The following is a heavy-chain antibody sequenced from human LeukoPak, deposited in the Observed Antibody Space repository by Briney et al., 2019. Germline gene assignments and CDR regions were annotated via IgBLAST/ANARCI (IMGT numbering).Heavy chain of an antibody. D-gene: IGHD4-23*01. J-gene: IGHJ4*02. CDR3: SSSRITGGNPSPFDY. CDR1: GFTVSSNY. CDR2: IYSGGST. Sequence: GGSLRLPCAASGFTVSSNYMSWVRQAPGRGLEWVSVIYSGGSTYYADSVKGRFTISRDNSKNTLYLQMNSLRAEDTAVYYCSSSRITGGNPSPFDYWGQGTLVTVSS. V-gene: IGHV3-53*01.